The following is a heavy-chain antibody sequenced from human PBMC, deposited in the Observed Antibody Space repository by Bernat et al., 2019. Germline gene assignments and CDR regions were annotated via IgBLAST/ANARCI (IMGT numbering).Heavy chain of an antibody. CDR3: ARAYLGGDCFPAGLDAFDI. V-gene: IGHV5-10-1*03. J-gene: IGHJ3*02. CDR1: GYSFTSYW. D-gene: IGHD2-21*02. CDR2: IDPSDSYT. Sequence: EVQLVQSGAEVKKPGESRRISCKGSGYSFTSYWISWVRQMHGKGLEWMGMIDPSDSYTNYSPSFQGSVTRSADKSISTASLQWSSLKASDTAMYFWARAYLGGDCFPAGLDAFDIWGQGTMVTVSS.